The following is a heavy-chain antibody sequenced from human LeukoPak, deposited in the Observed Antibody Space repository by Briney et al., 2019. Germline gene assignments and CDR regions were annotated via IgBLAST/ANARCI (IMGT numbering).Heavy chain of an antibody. CDR1: GFTFSNHG. J-gene: IGHJ6*03. D-gene: IGHD6-19*01. CDR2: IWYDGSNK. CDR3: AKDLAVAGNSYYYYYMDV. Sequence: PGGSLRLSCVASGFTFSNHGMHWVRQAPGKGPEWLAVIWYDGSNKYYADSVKGRFTVSRDNSKNTLYLHMSSLRAEDTAMYYCAKDLAVAGNSYYYYYMDVWGKGTTVTVSS. V-gene: IGHV3-33*06.